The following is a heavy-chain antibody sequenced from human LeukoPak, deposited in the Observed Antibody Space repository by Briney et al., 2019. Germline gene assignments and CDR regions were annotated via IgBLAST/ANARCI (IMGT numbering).Heavy chain of an antibody. V-gene: IGHV3-23*01. J-gene: IGHJ4*02. D-gene: IGHD3-10*01. CDR1: GFAFSIYG. CDR2: ISGSGGNT. CDR3: AKDMWFGGAFDY. Sequence: GGSLRLSCAASGFAFSIYGLSWVRQAPGKGLEWVSGISGSGGNTYYADSVKGRFTISRDNSKNTLYLQMNSLRAEDTAVYYCAKDMWFGGAFDYWGQGTLVTGSS.